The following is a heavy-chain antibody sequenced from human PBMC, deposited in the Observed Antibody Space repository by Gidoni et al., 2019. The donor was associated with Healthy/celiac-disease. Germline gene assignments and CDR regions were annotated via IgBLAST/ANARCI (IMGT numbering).Heavy chain of an antibody. J-gene: IGHJ4*02. CDR1: GGSFSGYD. V-gene: IGHV4-34*01. CDR3: ARGVSVVAIGKLFDY. D-gene: IGHD2-15*01. Sequence: QVQLQQWGAGLLKPSETLSLTCAVYGGSFSGYDWSWIRQPPGKGLEWIGEINHSGSTNYNPSLKSRVTISVDTSKNQFSLKLSSVTAADTAVYYCARGVSVVAIGKLFDYWGQGTLVTVSS. CDR2: INHSGST.